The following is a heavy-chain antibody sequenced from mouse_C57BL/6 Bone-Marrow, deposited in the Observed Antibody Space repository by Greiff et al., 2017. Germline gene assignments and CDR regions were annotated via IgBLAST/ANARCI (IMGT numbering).Heavy chain of an antibody. J-gene: IGHJ2*01. CDR2: IDPENGDT. CDR3: TARVSYGCYDD. Sequence: EVQLLQSGAELVRPGASVKLSCTASGFNFKDDYMHWVKQRPEQGLEWIGWIDPENGDTEYASKFKGKATITADTSSNTAYLQLSSLTSEDPAVCYCTARVSYGCYDDWGRGTAPTVSA. D-gene: IGHD2-2*01. CDR1: GFNFKDDY. V-gene: IGHV14-4*01.